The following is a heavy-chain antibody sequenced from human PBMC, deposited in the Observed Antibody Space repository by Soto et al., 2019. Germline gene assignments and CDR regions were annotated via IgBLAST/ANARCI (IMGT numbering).Heavy chain of an antibody. CDR1: GFTFTSYG. CDR3: ARERGQIDY. J-gene: IGHJ4*02. Sequence: QVQLVESGGVVVQPGRSLRLSCAASGFTFTSYGMQWVRQAPGKGLEWVAVIWHDGSNQYYADSVKGRFTISRDNSNNTLYLQLNSLRAEDTAVYYCARERGQIDYWGQGTLVTVSS. V-gene: IGHV3-33*01. CDR2: IWHDGSNQ.